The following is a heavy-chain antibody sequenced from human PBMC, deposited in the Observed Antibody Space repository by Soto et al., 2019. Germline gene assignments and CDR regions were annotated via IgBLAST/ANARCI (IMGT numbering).Heavy chain of an antibody. CDR2: SRNKANDYTT. J-gene: IGHJ6*02. D-gene: IGHD1-26*01. CDR1: GFPVSDHH. CDR3: AKDGRWELPTSYYYYGMDV. Sequence: GGSLRLSCATSGFPVSDHHMDWVRQAPGKGLEWVGRSRNKANDYTTEYAASVKGRFSTSRDDSKNTLYLQMNSLRAEDTAVYYCAKDGRWELPTSYYYYGMDVWGQGTTVTVSS. V-gene: IGHV3-72*01.